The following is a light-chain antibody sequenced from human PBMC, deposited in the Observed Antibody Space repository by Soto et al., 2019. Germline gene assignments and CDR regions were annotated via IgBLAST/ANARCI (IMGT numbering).Light chain of an antibody. CDR2: DVS. CDR1: SSDVGGYNY. CDR3: SSYTSSSTPHVV. Sequence: QSALTQPASVSGSPGQSITISCTGTSSDVGGYNYVSWYQQHPGQAPKLMIYDVSNRPSGVSNRFSGSKSGNPASLTISGLQAEDEAEYYCSSYTSSSTPHVVFGGGTKLTVL. J-gene: IGLJ2*01. V-gene: IGLV2-14*01.